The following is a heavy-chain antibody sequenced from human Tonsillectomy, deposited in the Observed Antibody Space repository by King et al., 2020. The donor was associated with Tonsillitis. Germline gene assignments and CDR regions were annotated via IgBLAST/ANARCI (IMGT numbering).Heavy chain of an antibody. Sequence: QLQESGPGVVKPSETLSLTCTVSGGSIRSSDHYWPWIRQPPGKGLEWIGYRYYSGTIFYNPTLKSRITISGGTSENRFSLKLSSVTAADAAVYFCARSVSGSFDYWGQGALVTVSS. V-gene: IGHV4-39*01. J-gene: IGHJ4*02. CDR1: GGSIRSSDHY. CDR3: ARSVSGSFDY. CDR2: RYYSGTI. D-gene: IGHD2-15*01.